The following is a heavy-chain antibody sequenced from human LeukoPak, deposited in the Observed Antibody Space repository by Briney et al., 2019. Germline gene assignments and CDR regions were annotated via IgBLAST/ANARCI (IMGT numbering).Heavy chain of an antibody. J-gene: IGHJ4*02. Sequence: PGGSLRLSCAASGFTFSSYAMHWVRQAPGKGLEYVSAISSNGGSTYYANSVKGRFTISRDNSKNTLYLQMGSLRAEDMAVYYCARESQAYYYGSGSPNYWGQGTLVTVSS. CDR1: GFTFSSYA. V-gene: IGHV3-64*01. CDR3: ARESQAYYYGSGSPNY. CDR2: ISSNGGST. D-gene: IGHD3-10*01.